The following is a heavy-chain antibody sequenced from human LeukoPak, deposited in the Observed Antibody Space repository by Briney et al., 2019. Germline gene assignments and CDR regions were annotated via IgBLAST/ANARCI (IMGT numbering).Heavy chain of an antibody. Sequence: SVKVSCKASGGTFSSYAISWVRRAPGQGLEWMGRIIPIFGTANYAQKFQGRVTITTDESTSTAYMELSSLRSEDTAVYYCARSTPADIVVVPAAIDYFDYWGQGTLVTVSS. J-gene: IGHJ4*02. CDR1: GGTFSSYA. D-gene: IGHD2-2*02. V-gene: IGHV1-69*05. CDR2: IIPIFGTA. CDR3: ARSTPADIVVVPAAIDYFDY.